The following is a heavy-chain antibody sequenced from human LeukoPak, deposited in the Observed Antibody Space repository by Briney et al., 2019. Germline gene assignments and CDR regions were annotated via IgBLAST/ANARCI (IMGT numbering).Heavy chain of an antibody. CDR1: GYTFTSYD. J-gene: IGHJ6*03. CDR2: MNPNSGNT. CDR3: AREHPVPAAIPGAHHYYMDV. Sequence: ASVKVSCKASGYTFTSYDINWVRQATGQGLEWMGWMNPNSGNTGYAQKFQGRVTMTRNTSISTAYMELSSLRSEDTAVYYCAREHPVPAAIPGAHHYYMDVWGKGTTVTISS. D-gene: IGHD2-2*01. V-gene: IGHV1-8*01.